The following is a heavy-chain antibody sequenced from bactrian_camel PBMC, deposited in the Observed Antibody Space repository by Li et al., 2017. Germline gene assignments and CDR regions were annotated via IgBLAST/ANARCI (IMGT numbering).Heavy chain of an antibody. Sequence: QVQLVESGGGSVQAGGSLRLSCVASGYAYRRDKSMGWFRRVPGKEREGVAGIYTGGGDGHYADAVKGRFTISRDSAKRTLYLQMNNLMIEDTAVYFCAADCTFQALLNPGMNSHYWGQGTQVTVS. D-gene: IGHD3*01. CDR3: AADCTFQALLNPGMNSHY. V-gene: IGHV3S54*01. J-gene: IGHJ4*01. CDR1: GYAYRRDKS. CDR2: IYTGGGDG.